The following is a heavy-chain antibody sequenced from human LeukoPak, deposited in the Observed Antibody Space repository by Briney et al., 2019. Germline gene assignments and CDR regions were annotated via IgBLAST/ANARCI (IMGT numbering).Heavy chain of an antibody. J-gene: IGHJ5*02. CDR2: IGTAGDT. Sequence: GGSLRLSCAASGFTFSSYDMHWVRQATGKGLEWVSAIGTAGDTYYPGSVKGRFTISRDNSKNTLYLQMNSLRAEDTAVYYCAKDGGPLRFSTLDPWGQGTLVTVSS. CDR3: AKDGGPLRFSTLDP. CDR1: GFTFSSYD. V-gene: IGHV3-13*01. D-gene: IGHD3-3*01.